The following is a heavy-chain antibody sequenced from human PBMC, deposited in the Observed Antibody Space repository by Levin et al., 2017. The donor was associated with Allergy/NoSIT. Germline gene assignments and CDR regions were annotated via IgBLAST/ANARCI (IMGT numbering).Heavy chain of an antibody. Sequence: AGESLKISCAASGFTFSSYAMHWVRQAPGKGLEWVAVISYDGSNKYYADSVKGRFTISRDNSKNTLYLQMNSLRAEDTAVYYCARGQYYGSGSYYQGPFDYWGQGTLVTVSS. J-gene: IGHJ4*02. D-gene: IGHD3-10*01. V-gene: IGHV3-30*04. CDR3: ARGQYYGSGSYYQGPFDY. CDR1: GFTFSSYA. CDR2: ISYDGSNK.